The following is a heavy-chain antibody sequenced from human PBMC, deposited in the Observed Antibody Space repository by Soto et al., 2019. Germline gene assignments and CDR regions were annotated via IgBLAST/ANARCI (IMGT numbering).Heavy chain of an antibody. V-gene: IGHV1-8*01. CDR1: GNTFTKYD. Sequence: QVQLVQSVAEVKKPGASVKVSCKASGNTFTKYDINCVRQATGQGLEYLGWMNPNSGATAYVQKFQGRVTMTWDTSITTAYMELRSLRSADTAVYFCARGVKYGAYSRWFDPCGQGTLVTVSS. D-gene: IGHD4-17*01. CDR2: MNPNSGAT. CDR3: ARGVKYGAYSRWFDP. J-gene: IGHJ5*02.